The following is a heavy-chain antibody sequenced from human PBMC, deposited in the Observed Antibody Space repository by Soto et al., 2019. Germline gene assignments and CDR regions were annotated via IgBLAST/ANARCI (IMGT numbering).Heavy chain of an antibody. J-gene: IGHJ4*02. CDR3: ARFMGVSTRPSEYYVDS. V-gene: IGHV4-59*11. CDR2: IYYRGTT. Sequence: QVQLQESGPGLVKPSETLSLTCTVSGGSISSLYWSWLRQSPGKGLEWIGYIYYRGTTNYNPSLKSRVTISVDTSKSQFSLKLSSVTAADTAVYYCARFMGVSTRPSEYYVDSWGQGTVVTVSS. D-gene: IGHD2-8*01. CDR1: GGSISSLY.